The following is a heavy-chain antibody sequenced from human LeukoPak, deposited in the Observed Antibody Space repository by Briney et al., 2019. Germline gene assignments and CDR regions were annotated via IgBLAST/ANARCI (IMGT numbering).Heavy chain of an antibody. V-gene: IGHV3-11*06. Sequence: PGRSLRLSCAASGFTFSDYYMSWIRQAPGKGLEWVSYISSSSSYTNYADSVKGRFTISRDNAKNSLYLQMNSLRAEDTAVYYCARTYSSSSFVDYWGQGTLVTVSS. CDR1: GFTFSDYY. CDR3: ARTYSSSSFVDY. CDR2: ISSSSSYT. D-gene: IGHD6-6*01. J-gene: IGHJ4*02.